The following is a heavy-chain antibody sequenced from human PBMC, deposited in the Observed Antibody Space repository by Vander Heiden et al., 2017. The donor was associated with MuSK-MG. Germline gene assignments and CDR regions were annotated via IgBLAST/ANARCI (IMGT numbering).Heavy chain of an antibody. J-gene: IGHJ4*02. D-gene: IGHD3-3*01. CDR1: GFNFSSYE. CDR2: ISVSGTTE. CDR3: ARDQDFWSGTSPYFDT. V-gene: IGHV3-48*03. Sequence: EVRLEESGGGLVEPGDYLRLSCAASGFNFSSYEMNWVRQAPGKGLEWVSYISVSGTTEFYADSVKGRFTISRDNAKNSLFLHMSRLTAEDSGLYFCARDQDFWSGTSPYFDTWGQGTLVTVSS.